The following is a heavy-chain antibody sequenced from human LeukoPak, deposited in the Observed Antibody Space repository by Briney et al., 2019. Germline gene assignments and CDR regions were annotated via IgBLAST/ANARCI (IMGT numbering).Heavy chain of an antibody. V-gene: IGHV3-21*01. Sequence: GGSLRLSCAVSGFTFRPYTMNWVRQPPGKGLEWASSITGTSSYIYYADSVKGRFTISRDDAKNSLSLHMNSLRAEDTAVYYCARDGSYYGGYYFDSWGLGTLVTVSS. J-gene: IGHJ4*02. CDR1: GFTFRPYT. D-gene: IGHD1-26*01. CDR3: ARDGSYYGGYYFDS. CDR2: ITGTSSYI.